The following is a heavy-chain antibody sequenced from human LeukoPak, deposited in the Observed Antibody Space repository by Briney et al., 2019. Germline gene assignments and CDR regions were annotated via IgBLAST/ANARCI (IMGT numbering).Heavy chain of an antibody. V-gene: IGHV4-34*01. J-gene: IGHJ5*02. D-gene: IGHD3-16*02. CDR2: INHGGST. CDR3: ARVHRGYVWGSYRYWFDP. CDR1: GGSFSGYY. Sequence: SETLSLTCAVYGGSFSGYYWSWIRQPPGKGLEWIGEINHGGSTNYNPSLKSRVTISVDTSKNQFSLKLSSVTAADTAVYYCARVHRGYVWGSYRYWFDPWGQGTLVTVSS.